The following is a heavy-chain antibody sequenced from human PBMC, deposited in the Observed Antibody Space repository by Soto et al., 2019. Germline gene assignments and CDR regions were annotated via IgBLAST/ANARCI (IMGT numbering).Heavy chain of an antibody. D-gene: IGHD5-12*01. V-gene: IGHV1-69*01. CDR2: IIPIFGTA. Sequence: QVQLMQSGAEVKKPGSSVKVSCKASGGTFSSYAISWVRQAPGQGLEWMGGIIPIFGTANYAQKFQGRVTITADESTSTAYMELSSLRSEDTAVYYCARDERRVATIQFYYYYYGMDVWGQGTTVTVSS. J-gene: IGHJ6*02. CDR3: ARDERRVATIQFYYYYYGMDV. CDR1: GGTFSSYA.